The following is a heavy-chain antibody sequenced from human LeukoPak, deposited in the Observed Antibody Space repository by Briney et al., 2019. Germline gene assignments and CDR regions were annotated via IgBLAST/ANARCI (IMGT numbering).Heavy chain of an antibody. CDR3: AREPPGVSDY. D-gene: IGHD3-10*01. Sequence: SETLSLTCTVYGGSFSGYYWSWIRQPPGKGLEWIGEINHSGSTNYNPSLKSRVTISVDTSKNQFSLKLSSVTAADTAVYYCAREPPGVSDYWGQGTLVTVSS. V-gene: IGHV4-34*01. J-gene: IGHJ4*02. CDR2: INHSGST. CDR1: GGSFSGYY.